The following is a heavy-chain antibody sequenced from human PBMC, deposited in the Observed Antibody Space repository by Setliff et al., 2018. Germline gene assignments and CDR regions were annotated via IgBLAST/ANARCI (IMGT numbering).Heavy chain of an antibody. J-gene: IGHJ5*02. CDR1: GYSFSSYW. V-gene: IGHV5-51*01. CDR3: ARQGGGHYYDSSGYYR. CDR2: IFPGNSDT. Sequence: GESLKISCKGSGYSFSSYWIGWVRQMPGKGLEWMGIIFPGNSDTRYSPSFQGQVTISADKSISTAYLQWSSLKASDTAMYYCARQGGGHYYDSSGYYRWGQGTLVTVSS. D-gene: IGHD3-22*01.